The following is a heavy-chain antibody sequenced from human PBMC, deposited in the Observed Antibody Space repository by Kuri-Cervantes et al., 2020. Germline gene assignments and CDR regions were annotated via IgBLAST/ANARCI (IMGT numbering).Heavy chain of an antibody. Sequence: GGSLRLSCEASGFSFRGSWVTWVRQVPGKGLEWVANINQNGREKNYVAPVKGRFAISRDNAKSSAYLQMNSLRAEDTAVYYCAKGYYDNSGLAFFDIWGQGTMVTVSS. CDR3: AKGYYDNSGLAFFDI. CDR2: INQNGREK. V-gene: IGHV3-7*03. D-gene: IGHD3-22*01. J-gene: IGHJ3*02. CDR1: GFSFRGSW.